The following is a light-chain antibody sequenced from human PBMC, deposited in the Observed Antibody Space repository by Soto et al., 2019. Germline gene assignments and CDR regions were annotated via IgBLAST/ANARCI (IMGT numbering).Light chain of an antibody. CDR1: QSVRNNY. V-gene: IGKV3-20*01. Sequence: SVLTQSPATLSLSPGERATLSCRSSQSVRNNYLAWYQQRLGQAPRVLIYDASSRATGIPDRFSGSGSGTDFTLTISRLEPEDFAVYYCQQSGSSLWTFGQGTKVDIK. CDR3: QQSGSSLWT. CDR2: DAS. J-gene: IGKJ1*01.